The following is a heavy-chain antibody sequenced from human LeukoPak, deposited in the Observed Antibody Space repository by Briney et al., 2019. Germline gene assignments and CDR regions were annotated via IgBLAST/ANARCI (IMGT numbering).Heavy chain of an antibody. V-gene: IGHV3-7*04. CDR2: IKQDGSEK. D-gene: IGHD6-6*01. J-gene: IGHJ4*02. CDR1: GFTFSSHW. Sequence: PGGSLRLSCAASGFTFSSHWMSWVRQAPGKGLEWVANIKQDGSEKYYVDSVKGRFTISRDNAKNSLYLQMNSLRAEDTAVYYCAGDPDSSYWSYWGQGALVAVSS. CDR3: AGDPDSSYWSY.